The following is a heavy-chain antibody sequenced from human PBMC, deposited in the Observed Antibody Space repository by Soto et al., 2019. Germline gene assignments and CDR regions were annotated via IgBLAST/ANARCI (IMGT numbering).Heavy chain of an antibody. V-gene: IGHV1-69*13. D-gene: IGHD2-2*01. CDR1: GGTFCSYA. CDR3: ARGQCSSTSCPLYYLDY. CDR2: MIPIVGTA. Sequence: SVNFSCEASGGTFCSYAISWVRQAPRQGLEWMGRMIPIVGTANYAQKFQGRVTITADESTSTAYMELTSLRSEDTAVYYCARGQCSSTSCPLYYLDYWGQGTLVTVSS. J-gene: IGHJ4*02.